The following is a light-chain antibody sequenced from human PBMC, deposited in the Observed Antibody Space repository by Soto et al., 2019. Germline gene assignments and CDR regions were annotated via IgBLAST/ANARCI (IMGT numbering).Light chain of an antibody. Sequence: EIVLTQSPATLSLSPGERATLSYRASQSVSTYLAWYQQRPGQAPRLLIYGASNRATGIPDRFSGSGSGTDFTLTITRLEPEDFAMYYCQRYDSFRTFGQGTKVEI. J-gene: IGKJ1*01. CDR2: GAS. CDR3: QRYDSFRT. V-gene: IGKV3-11*01. CDR1: QSVSTY.